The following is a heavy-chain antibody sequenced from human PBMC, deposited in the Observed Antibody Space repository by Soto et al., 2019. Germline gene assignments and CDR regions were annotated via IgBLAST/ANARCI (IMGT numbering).Heavy chain of an antibody. Sequence: RGESLKISCKGSGYSFTSYWISWVRQMPGKGLEWMGRIDPSDSYTNYSPSFQGHVTISADKSISTAYLQWSSLKASDTAMYYCARVIAAAGMPTPYNWFDPWGQGTLVTVSS. D-gene: IGHD6-13*01. CDR2: IDPSDSYT. CDR1: GYSFTSYW. V-gene: IGHV5-10-1*01. J-gene: IGHJ5*02. CDR3: ARVIAAAGMPTPYNWFDP.